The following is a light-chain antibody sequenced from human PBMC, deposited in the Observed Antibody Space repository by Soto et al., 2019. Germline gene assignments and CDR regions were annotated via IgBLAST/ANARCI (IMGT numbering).Light chain of an antibody. CDR2: AAT. J-gene: IGKJ1*01. Sequence: DIQMTQSPSSLSASVGDRVTITCRASQSISSYLNWYQQTPGKAPKLLIYAATSLLSGVPSRFSGSGSGTDFTLTISSLQPEDFATYYCQQSYSAPRTFGQGTKVEIK. V-gene: IGKV1-39*01. CDR3: QQSYSAPRT. CDR1: QSISSY.